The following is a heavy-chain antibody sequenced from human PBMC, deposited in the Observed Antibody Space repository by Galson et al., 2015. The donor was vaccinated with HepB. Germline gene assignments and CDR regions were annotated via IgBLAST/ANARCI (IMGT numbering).Heavy chain of an antibody. J-gene: IGHJ3*01. CDR2: LFSGGTYG. CDR3: AKESDALDV. Sequence: SLRLSCAASGFPFGNYVMHWVRQAPGKSLEWVGVLFSGGTYGYYADSVKGRFTISRANSNITLYLQMNSLTIEETAVYYCAKESDALDVWGQGTMVTVSS. V-gene: IGHV3-30*18. CDR1: GFPFGNYV.